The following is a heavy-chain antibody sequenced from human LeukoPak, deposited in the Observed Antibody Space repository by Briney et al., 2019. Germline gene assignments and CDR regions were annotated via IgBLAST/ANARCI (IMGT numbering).Heavy chain of an antibody. D-gene: IGHD2-21*02. CDR1: GGSISSYY. CDR3: ARTGVVVTAAYFDY. Sequence: SETLSLTCTVSGGSISSYYWSWIRQPPGKGLEWIGYIYYSGSTNYNPSLKSRVTISVDTSKNQFSLKLSSVTAADTAVYYCARTGVVVTAAYFDYWGQGTLVTVSS. V-gene: IGHV4-59*01. J-gene: IGHJ4*02. CDR2: IYYSGST.